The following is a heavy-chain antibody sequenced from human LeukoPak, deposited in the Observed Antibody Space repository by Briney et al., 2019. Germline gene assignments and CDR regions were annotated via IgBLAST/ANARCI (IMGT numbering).Heavy chain of an antibody. V-gene: IGHV3-23*01. CDR3: AKDARRSSGWYFFDH. CDR2: ISDSGGTT. Sequence: GGSLRLSCVASGFTFSNLAMGWVRQAPGKGLEWVSVISDSGGTTYYADSVKGRFTISRDNSRNMLYLQMNSLRVEDTAVYYCAKDARRSSGWYFFDHWGQGPVVTVSS. D-gene: IGHD6-19*01. CDR1: GFTFSNLA. J-gene: IGHJ4*02.